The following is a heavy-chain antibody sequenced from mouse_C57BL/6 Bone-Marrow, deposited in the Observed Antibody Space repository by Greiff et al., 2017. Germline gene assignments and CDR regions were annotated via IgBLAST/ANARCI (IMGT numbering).Heavy chain of an antibody. Sequence: QVQLQQPGAELVRPGSSVKLSCKASGYTFTSYWMDWVKQRPGQGLEWIGNIYPSDSETPYNQKFKDKATLTVDKSSSTAYMQLSSLTSEDSAVYYCARSKKGGNSRHFDYWGQGTTLTVSS. CDR2: IYPSDSET. CDR3: ARSKKGGNSRHFDY. J-gene: IGHJ2*01. V-gene: IGHV1-61*01. CDR1: GYTFTSYW. D-gene: IGHD2-1*01.